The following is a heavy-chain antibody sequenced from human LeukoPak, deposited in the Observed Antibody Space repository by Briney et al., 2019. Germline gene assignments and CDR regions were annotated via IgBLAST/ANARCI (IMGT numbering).Heavy chain of an antibody. V-gene: IGHV3-30*04. CDR2: ISYDGSNK. J-gene: IGHJ6*03. CDR3: ASADYYGSGSYRRDYYYYYMDV. D-gene: IGHD3-10*01. Sequence: GRSLRLSCAASGFTFSSYAMHWVRQAPGKGLEWVAVISYDGSNKYYADSVKGRFTISRDNSKNTLYLQMNSLRAEDTAVYYCASADYYGSGSYRRDYYYYYMDVWGKGTTVTVSS. CDR1: GFTFSSYA.